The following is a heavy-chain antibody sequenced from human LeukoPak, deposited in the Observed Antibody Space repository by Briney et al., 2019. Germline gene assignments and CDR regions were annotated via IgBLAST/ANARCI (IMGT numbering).Heavy chain of an antibody. D-gene: IGHD3-10*01. Sequence: GGSLRLSCAASKFTFNSYTMNWVRQAPGKGLEWVSSISSSGSYIYYADSVKGRFTISRDNAKNLLYLQMNSLRAEDTAVYYCARGRSGSYLIDYWGQGTLVTVSS. J-gene: IGHJ4*02. CDR1: KFTFNSYT. CDR3: ARGRSGSYLIDY. V-gene: IGHV3-21*01. CDR2: ISSSGSYI.